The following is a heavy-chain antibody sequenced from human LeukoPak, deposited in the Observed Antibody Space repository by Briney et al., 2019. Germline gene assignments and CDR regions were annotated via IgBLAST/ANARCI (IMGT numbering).Heavy chain of an antibody. D-gene: IGHD6-13*01. Sequence: SETLSLTCTVSGGSISSYYWSWIRQPPGKGLEWIGYIYYSGSTNYNPSLKSRATISVDTSKNQFSLKLSSVTAADTAVYYCALDSSGWSDDSFDIWGHGTMVTVS. CDR2: IYYSGST. J-gene: IGHJ3*02. CDR1: GGSISSYY. V-gene: IGHV4-59*08. CDR3: ALDSSGWSDDSFDI.